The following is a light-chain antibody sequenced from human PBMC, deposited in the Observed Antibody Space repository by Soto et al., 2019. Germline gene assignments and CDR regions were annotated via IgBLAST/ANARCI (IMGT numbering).Light chain of an antibody. CDR3: TSYTTSITYV. J-gene: IGLJ1*01. CDR1: SSDVGGYNF. Sequence: QSALTQPASVSGSPGQSITISSTGTSSDVGGYNFVSWYQHHPGKAPKLIIYDVSNRPAGVSNRFSGSKSGNTASLTISGLHAEDEADYYCTSYTTSITYVFGTGIKVTVL. CDR2: DVS. V-gene: IGLV2-14*03.